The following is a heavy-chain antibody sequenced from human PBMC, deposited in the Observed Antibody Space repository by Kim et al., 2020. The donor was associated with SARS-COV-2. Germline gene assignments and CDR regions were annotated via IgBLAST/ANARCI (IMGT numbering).Heavy chain of an antibody. J-gene: IGHJ4*02. CDR3: AHRRNYGSGRVYYFDY. Sequence: SGPTLVNPTQTLTLTCTFSGFSLSTSGVGVGWIRQPPGKALEWLALIYWDDDKRYSPSLKSRLTITKDTSKNQVVLTMTNMDPVDTATYYCAHRRNYGSGRVYYFDYWGQGTLVTVSS. CDR1: GFSLSTSGVG. CDR2: IYWDDDK. V-gene: IGHV2-5*02. D-gene: IGHD3-10*01.